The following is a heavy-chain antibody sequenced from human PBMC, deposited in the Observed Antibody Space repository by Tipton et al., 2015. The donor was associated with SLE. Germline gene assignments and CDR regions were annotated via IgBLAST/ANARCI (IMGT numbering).Heavy chain of an antibody. J-gene: IGHJ4*02. CDR3: AKRTSMDGSEY. Sequence: TLSLTCTVSDGSISDYYWTWIRQPAGEGLEWIGRIYASGSTNYNPSLRSRAAMSVDASKSHFSLKLTSVTAADTAVHYCAKRTSMDGSEYWGQGTLVTVSS. CDR2: IYASGST. CDR1: DGSISDYY. V-gene: IGHV4-4*07. D-gene: IGHD2-8*01.